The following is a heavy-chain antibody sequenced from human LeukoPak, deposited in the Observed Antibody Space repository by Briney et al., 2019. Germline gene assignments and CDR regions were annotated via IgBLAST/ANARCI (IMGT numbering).Heavy chain of an antibody. CDR2: ISGSGGRT. CDR3: AKEMRNFGTYYYYMDV. D-gene: IGHD3-10*01. Sequence: PGGSLRLSCAASGFTFRSYGMSWVRQAPGKGLEWVSAISGSGGRTYYADSVKGRFTISRDNSKNTLYLQMNSLRAEDTALYYCAKEMRNFGTYYYYMDVWGKGTTVTISS. J-gene: IGHJ6*03. CDR1: GFTFRSYG. V-gene: IGHV3-23*01.